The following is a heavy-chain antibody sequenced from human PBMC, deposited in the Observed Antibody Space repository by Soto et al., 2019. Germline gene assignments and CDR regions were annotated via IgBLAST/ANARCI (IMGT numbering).Heavy chain of an antibody. CDR1: GFTFSSKY. J-gene: IGHJ4*02. Sequence: PGGSLRLSCAASGFTFSSKYMSWVRQAPGKGLEWVATIWPDGSDRKYVDSVMGRFTVSRDNAETSLYLQMSSLRVEDTAMYYCASLLGSGTTFDYWGQGTLVTVSS. V-gene: IGHV3-7*01. D-gene: IGHD1-1*01. CDR3: ASLLGSGTTFDY. CDR2: IWPDGSDR.